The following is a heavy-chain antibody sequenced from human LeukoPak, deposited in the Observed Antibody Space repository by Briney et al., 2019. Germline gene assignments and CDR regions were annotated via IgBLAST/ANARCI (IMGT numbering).Heavy chain of an antibody. D-gene: IGHD1-26*01. V-gene: IGHV3-21*01. Sequence: GGSLRLSCAASGLTFSSYSMNWVRQAPGKGLEWISSISSSSSYIYYADSVKGRFTISRDNAKNSLYLQMNSLRAEDTAVYYCARGGFQDPIDYWGQGTLVTVSS. CDR3: ARGGFQDPIDY. CDR2: ISSSSSYI. J-gene: IGHJ4*02. CDR1: GLTFSSYS.